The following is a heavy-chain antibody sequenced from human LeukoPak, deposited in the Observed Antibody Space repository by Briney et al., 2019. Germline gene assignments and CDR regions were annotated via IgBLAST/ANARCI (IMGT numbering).Heavy chain of an antibody. Sequence: TGGSLRLSCAASGFTFIAYSMNWIRQAPGKGLEWISYISGSGRSIFSADSVRGRFTISIDNANNSLFLQMNSLGAEDTAVYYCARGRYYDTSAYNYFDPWGQGTLVTVSS. V-gene: IGHV3-48*01. CDR1: GFTFIAYS. CDR3: ARGRYYDTSAYNYFDP. D-gene: IGHD3-22*01. CDR2: ISGSGRSI. J-gene: IGHJ5*02.